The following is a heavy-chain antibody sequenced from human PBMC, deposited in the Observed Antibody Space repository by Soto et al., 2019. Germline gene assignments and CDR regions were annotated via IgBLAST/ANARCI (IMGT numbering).Heavy chain of an antibody. J-gene: IGHJ4*02. CDR3: ASGHAYGDYHSDY. Sequence: EVQLVESGGGLVQPGGSLRLSCAASGFTVSSNYMSWVRQAPGKGLEWVSIIYTGGTTYYADSVKGRFTISRHNSENTVYLQMNSLRTEDTAVYYCASGHAYGDYHSDYWGQGTLVTVSS. D-gene: IGHD4-17*01. CDR2: IYTGGTT. V-gene: IGHV3-53*04. CDR1: GFTVSSNY.